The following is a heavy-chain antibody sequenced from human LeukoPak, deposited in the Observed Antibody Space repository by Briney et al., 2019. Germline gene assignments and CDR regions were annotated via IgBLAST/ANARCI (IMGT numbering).Heavy chain of an antibody. V-gene: IGHV5-51*01. CDR3: ARLGPRGYDILTGLSPNSYYGMDV. CDR1: GYSFTSYL. J-gene: IGHJ6*02. Sequence: KRGESLEISCKGSGYSFTSYLIGWVRQLPGKGLEWMGIIYPGDSDTRYSPSFQGQVTISADKSISTAYLQWSSLKASDTAMYYCARLGPRGYDILTGLSPNSYYGMDVWGQGTTVTVSS. CDR2: IYPGDSDT. D-gene: IGHD3-9*01.